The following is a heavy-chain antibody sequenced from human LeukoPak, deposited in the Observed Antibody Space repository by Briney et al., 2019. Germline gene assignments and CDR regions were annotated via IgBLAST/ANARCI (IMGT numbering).Heavy chain of an antibody. J-gene: IGHJ4*02. CDR3: ARKLGYCSSTSCSNFDY. Sequence: PGGSLRLSCAASGFTFSSYGMHWVRQAPGKGLEWVAVISYDGSNKYYADSVKGRFAISRDNSKNTLYLQMNSLRAEDTAVYYCARKLGYCSSTSCSNFDYWGQGTLVTVSS. CDR2: ISYDGSNK. D-gene: IGHD2-2*01. V-gene: IGHV3-33*05. CDR1: GFTFSSYG.